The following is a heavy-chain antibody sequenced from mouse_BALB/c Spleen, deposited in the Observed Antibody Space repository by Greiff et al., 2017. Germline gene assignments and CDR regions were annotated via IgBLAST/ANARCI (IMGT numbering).Heavy chain of an antibody. CDR1: GYTFTSYW. Sequence: VQLQESGAELARPGASVKLSCKASGYTFTSYWMQWVKQRPGQGLEWIGAIYPGDGDTRYTQKFKGKATLTADKSSSTAYMQLSSLASEDSAVYYCAREDAKGAMDYWGQGTSVTVSS. CDR2: IYPGDGDT. D-gene: IGHD6-1*01. CDR3: AREDAKGAMDY. V-gene: IGHV1-87*01. J-gene: IGHJ4*01.